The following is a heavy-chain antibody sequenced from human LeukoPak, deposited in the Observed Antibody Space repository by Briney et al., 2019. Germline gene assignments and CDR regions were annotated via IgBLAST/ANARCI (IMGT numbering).Heavy chain of an antibody. D-gene: IGHD2/OR15-2a*01. CDR2: ISYDGRHK. J-gene: IGHJ3*02. CDR1: GGSFSDYA. CDR3: ARDDPNREYQDQLGPFDI. V-gene: IGHV3-30*04. Sequence: GGSLTLSCVVSGGSFSDYATHWVRQAQGKGREWVAVISYDGRHKFYADSVKGRFSISRDNSKNTLYLQMNTLSGEDTGVYFCARDDPNREYQDQLGPFDIWGHGTKTTVSS.